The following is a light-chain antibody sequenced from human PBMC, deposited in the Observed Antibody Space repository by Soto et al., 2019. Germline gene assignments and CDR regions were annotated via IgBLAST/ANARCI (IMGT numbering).Light chain of an antibody. CDR3: KQYGSSPPWT. V-gene: IGKV3-20*01. CDR2: GAS. Sequence: EIVLTQSPGTLSLSPGERATLSCRASQSVSSSFLAWYQQKPGQAPRLLIYGASSRATSIPDRFSGSGSGTDFTLTISRLEPEDFAVYYCKQYGSSPPWTFGQGTKVEIK. J-gene: IGKJ1*01. CDR1: QSVSSSF.